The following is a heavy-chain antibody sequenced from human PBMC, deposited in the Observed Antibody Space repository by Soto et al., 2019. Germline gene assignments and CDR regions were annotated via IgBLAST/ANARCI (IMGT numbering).Heavy chain of an antibody. V-gene: IGHV3-21*01. CDR1: GFTFSSYS. CDR2: ISSSSSYI. Sequence: GGSLRLSCAASGFTFSSYSMNWVRQAPGKGLEWVSSISSSSSYIYYADSVKGRFTISRDNAKNSLYLEMNSLRAEDTAVYYCARDAGSWLFDYWGQGTLVTVSS. D-gene: IGHD6-13*01. J-gene: IGHJ4*02. CDR3: ARDAGSWLFDY.